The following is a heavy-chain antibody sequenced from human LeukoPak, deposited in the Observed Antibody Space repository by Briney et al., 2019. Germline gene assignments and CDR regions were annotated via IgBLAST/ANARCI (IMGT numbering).Heavy chain of an antibody. D-gene: IGHD3-16*01. J-gene: IGHJ6*02. V-gene: IGHV3-48*03. CDR3: ARDLVYDYVWRPYYGMDV. CDR2: ISSSGSTI. CDR1: GFTFSSYE. Sequence: QAGGSLRLSCAASGFTFSSYEMNWVRQAPGKGLEWVSYISSSGSTIYYADSVKGRFTISRDNAKNSLYLQMNSLRAEDTAVYYCARDLVYDYVWRPYYGMDVWGQGTTVNVSS.